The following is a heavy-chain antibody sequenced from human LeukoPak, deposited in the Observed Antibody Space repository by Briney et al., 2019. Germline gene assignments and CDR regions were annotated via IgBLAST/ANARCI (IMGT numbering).Heavy chain of an antibody. CDR1: GFTFGGYG. V-gene: IGHV3-33*01. CDR2: IAYDGSRA. D-gene: IGHD1-14*01. J-gene: IGHJ4*02. CDR3: TRYNNDHFDY. Sequence: PGGSLRLSCAGSGFTFGGYGMHWFRQTPGKGLERVAVIAYDGSRAFYADSVKGRFTISRDNSKNTMSVQMDDLGAEDTAVYYCTRYNNDHFDYWGQGTLVTVSS.